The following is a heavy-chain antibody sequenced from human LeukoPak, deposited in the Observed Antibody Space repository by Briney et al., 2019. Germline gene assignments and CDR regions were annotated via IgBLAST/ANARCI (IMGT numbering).Heavy chain of an antibody. CDR1: GYTFTSYD. CDR3: ARARRVVYSVAARYYYMDV. Sequence: ASVKVSCKASGYTFTSYDINWVRQATGQGREWIGWMNPNSGNTGYAQKFQGRVTMTRNTSISTAYMELSSLRSEDTAVYYCARARRVVYSVAARYYYMDVWGKGTTVTVSS. J-gene: IGHJ6*03. V-gene: IGHV1-8*01. CDR2: MNPNSGNT. D-gene: IGHD5/OR15-5a*01.